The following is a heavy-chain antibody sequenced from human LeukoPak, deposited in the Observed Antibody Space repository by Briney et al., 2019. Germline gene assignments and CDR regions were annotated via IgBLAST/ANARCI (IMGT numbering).Heavy chain of an antibody. CDR3: ARDSDSGGYSRFEY. D-gene: IGHD5-18*01. V-gene: IGHV3-74*01. J-gene: IGHJ4*02. CDR2: IKSDGSST. Sequence: GGSLRLSCAASGFAFSSYWMHWVRQAPEKGLVWVSRIKSDGSSTSYAGSVKGRFTISRDNAKNTLYLQMSSLRGEDTAVYYCARDSDSGGYSRFEYWGQGALVTVSS. CDR1: GFAFSSYW.